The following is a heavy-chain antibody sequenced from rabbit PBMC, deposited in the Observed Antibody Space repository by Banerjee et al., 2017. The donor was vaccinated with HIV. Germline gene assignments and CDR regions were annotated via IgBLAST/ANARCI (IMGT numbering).Heavy chain of an antibody. Sequence: QSLEESGGDLVKPGASLTLTCTASGFTLSTYWICWVSQAPGKGLEWIGCIYNADGSTYYANWAKGRFTISKTSSTTVTLQMTSLTAADTATYFCARGSAYVAYGVPYYTNFWGQGTLVTVS. CDR2: IYNADGST. CDR3: ARGSAYVAYGVPYYTNF. CDR1: GFTLSTYW. D-gene: IGHD6-1*01. V-gene: IGHV1S40*01. J-gene: IGHJ3*01.